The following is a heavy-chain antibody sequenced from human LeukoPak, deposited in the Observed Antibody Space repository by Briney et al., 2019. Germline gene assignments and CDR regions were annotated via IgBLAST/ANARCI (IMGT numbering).Heavy chain of an antibody. CDR1: GFNFSTYA. D-gene: IGHD2-15*01. CDR3: ARDLQVADLAGVGY. V-gene: IGHV3-30*04. Sequence: GGSLRLSCAASGFNFSTYAMHWVRQAPGKGLEWVGIISYDRSKTYYADPVKGRFTISRDNAKNKLYLQVNSLRTEDTAVYYCARDLQVADLAGVGYWGQGTLVTVSS. CDR2: ISYDRSKT. J-gene: IGHJ4*02.